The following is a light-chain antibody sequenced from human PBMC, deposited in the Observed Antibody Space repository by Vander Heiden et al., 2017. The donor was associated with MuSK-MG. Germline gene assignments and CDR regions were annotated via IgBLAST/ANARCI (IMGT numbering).Light chain of an antibody. Sequence: DIQMTQSPSTLSASVGDRVTITCRASQSVTSWLAWYQQKPGKAPKLLIYKASTLESGVPSRFSGSGSGTEFTLTISSLQPDDFATYYCQNDKNSSFTFRQGTKEEIK. CDR3: QNDKNSSFT. CDR2: KAS. CDR1: QSVTSW. V-gene: IGKV1-5*03. J-gene: IGKJ1*01.